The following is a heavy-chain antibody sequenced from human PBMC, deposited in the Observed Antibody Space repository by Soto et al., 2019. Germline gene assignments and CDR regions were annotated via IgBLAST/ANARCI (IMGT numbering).Heavy chain of an antibody. V-gene: IGHV5-10-1*01. J-gene: IGHJ6*02. D-gene: IGHD3-22*01. CDR1: GYSFTSYW. CDR3: ARRGDSSGYPTSYNYYFGMDA. Sequence: GESLKISCKGSGYSFTSYWISWVRQMPGKGLEWMGRIDPSDSYTNYSPSFQGHVTISADKSISTAYLQWSSLKASDTAMYYCARRGDSSGYPTSYNYYFGMDAWGQGTTVTVSS. CDR2: IDPSDSYT.